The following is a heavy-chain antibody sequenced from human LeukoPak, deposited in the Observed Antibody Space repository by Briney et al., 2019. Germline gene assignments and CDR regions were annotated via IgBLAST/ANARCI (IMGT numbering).Heavy chain of an antibody. D-gene: IGHD3-10*02. V-gene: IGHV3-48*03. CDR2: ISSSGSTI. Sequence: GGSLRLFCAASGFTFSSYEMNWVRQAPGKGLEWVSYISSSGSTIYYADSVKGRFTISRDDAKNSLYLQMNSLRAEDTAVYYCAELGITMIGGVWGKGTTVTISS. CDR1: GFTFSSYE. J-gene: IGHJ6*04. CDR3: AELGITMIGGV.